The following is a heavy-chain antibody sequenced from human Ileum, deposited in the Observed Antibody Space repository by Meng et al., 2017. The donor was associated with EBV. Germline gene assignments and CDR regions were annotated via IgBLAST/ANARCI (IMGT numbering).Heavy chain of an antibody. J-gene: IGHJ4*02. D-gene: IGHD3-16*01. CDR1: GVSIDTDYW. Sequence: QLKLQGSGPGRVKPSGSRSVSWAVSGVSIDTDYWWSWVRQSPGEGLEWIGEIHHSGITNYNASLRSRVDMSIDKCKNQVSFNLRSATAADTAVYYCARGVDYHWGYWGQGSLVTVSS. V-gene: IGHV4-4*02. CDR2: IHHSGIT. CDR3: ARGVDYHWGY.